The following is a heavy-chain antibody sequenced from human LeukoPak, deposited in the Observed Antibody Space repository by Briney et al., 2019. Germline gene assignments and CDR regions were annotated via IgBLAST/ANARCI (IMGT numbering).Heavy chain of an antibody. CDR2: IYYSGST. J-gene: IGHJ5*02. Sequence: SETLSLTCTVSGGSISSSSYYWGWIRQPPGKGLEWIGSIYYSGSTYYNPSLKSRVTISVDTSKNQLSLKLSSVTAADTAVYYCARRGLQVVWFDPWGQGTLVTVSS. V-gene: IGHV4-39*01. CDR3: ARRGLQVVWFDP. D-gene: IGHD4-11*01. CDR1: GGSISSSSYY.